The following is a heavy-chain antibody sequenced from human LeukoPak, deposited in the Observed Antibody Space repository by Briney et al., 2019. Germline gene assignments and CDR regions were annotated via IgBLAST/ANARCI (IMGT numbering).Heavy chain of an antibody. Sequence: PGGSLRLSCAASGFTFSTYWMSWVRQAPGKGLEGVANIKQDGSEKHYVDSVKGRFTISRDNAKNSLYLQMNSLRAEDTAVYYCAISRRYYDRSGYPQGWYFDLWGRGTLVTVSS. V-gene: IGHV3-7*01. CDR3: AISRRYYDRSGYPQGWYFDL. D-gene: IGHD3-22*01. CDR2: IKQDGSEK. J-gene: IGHJ2*01. CDR1: GFTFSTYW.